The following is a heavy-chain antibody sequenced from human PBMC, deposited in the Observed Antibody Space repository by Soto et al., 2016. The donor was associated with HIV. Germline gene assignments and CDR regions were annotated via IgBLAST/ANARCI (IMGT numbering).Heavy chain of an antibody. CDR1: GGSISSYY. CDR3: ARERRAYGGYSGESLFRFS. J-gene: IGHJ2*01. V-gene: IGHV4-59*01. Sequence: QVQLQESGPGLVKPSETLSLTCTVSGGSISSYYWSWIRQPPGKGLEWIGYIYYSGSTTYSPSLESRVTMSLDTSKSQFFLKLNSVTPTDTAVYYCARERRAYGGYSGESLFRFSWGRGSLVTVSS. CDR2: IYYSGST. D-gene: IGHD3-3*01.